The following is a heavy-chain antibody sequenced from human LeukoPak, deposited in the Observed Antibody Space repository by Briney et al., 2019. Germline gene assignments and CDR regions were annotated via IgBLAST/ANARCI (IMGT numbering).Heavy chain of an antibody. CDR2: FYYTGST. D-gene: IGHD6-19*01. CDR1: GGSISSNGYY. Sequence: SETLSLTCTVSGGSISSNGYYWGWIRQPPGKGLEWIGSFYYTGSTFYSPSLKSRVTISVDTSKNQFSLKLSSVTAADTAVYYCARDDAAVAGNFFSDYWGQGTLVTVSS. V-gene: IGHV4-39*02. CDR3: ARDDAAVAGNFFSDY. J-gene: IGHJ4*02.